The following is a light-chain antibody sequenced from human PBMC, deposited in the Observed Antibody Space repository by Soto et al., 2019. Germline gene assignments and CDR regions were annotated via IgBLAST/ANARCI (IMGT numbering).Light chain of an antibody. CDR1: QGISSY. CDR3: QQYYSYPRT. CDR2: AAS. Sequence: AIRMTQSPSSLSASTGDRVTITCRASQGISSYLSWYQQKPGKAPKLLIYAASTLQSGVPSRFSGSVSGTDFTLTISCLQSQDFATYYCQQYYSYPRTFGQWTKVEIK. V-gene: IGKV1-8*01. J-gene: IGKJ1*01.